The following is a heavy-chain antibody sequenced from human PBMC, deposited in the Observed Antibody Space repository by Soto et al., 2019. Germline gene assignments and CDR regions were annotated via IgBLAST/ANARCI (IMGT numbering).Heavy chain of an antibody. CDR3: ATNTILGPGRDNYYYYVIDV. D-gene: IGHD3-3*01. Sequence: SETLSLTCTVSGGSISSGGYYWSWIRQHPGKGLEWIGYIYYSGSTYYNPSLKSRVTISVDMSKNQFSLNLSSVTAADKAVYYTATNTILGPGRDNYYYYVIDVWGQGTTVTVSS. CDR2: IYYSGST. CDR1: GGSISSGGYY. V-gene: IGHV4-31*03. J-gene: IGHJ6*02.